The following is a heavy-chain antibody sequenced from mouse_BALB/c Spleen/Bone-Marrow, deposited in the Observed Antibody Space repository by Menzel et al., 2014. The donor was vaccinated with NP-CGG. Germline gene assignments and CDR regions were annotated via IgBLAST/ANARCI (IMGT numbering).Heavy chain of an antibody. CDR2: INPYNGDT. CDR1: GYSFTGYF. J-gene: IGHJ2*01. D-gene: IGHD1-1*01. V-gene: IGHV1-37*01. Sequence: VQLQQSGPELVKPGASVKISCKASGYSFTGYFMNWVKQSHGKSLEWIGRINPYNGDTFYDQKFKGKATLTVDKSSSTAHMELLSLTSEDSAVYYCGRGAYYYGSSYYFDYWGQGTTLTVSS. CDR3: GRGAYYYGSSYYFDY.